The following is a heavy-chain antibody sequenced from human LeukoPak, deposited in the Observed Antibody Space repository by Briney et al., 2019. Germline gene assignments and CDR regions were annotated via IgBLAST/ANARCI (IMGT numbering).Heavy chain of an antibody. V-gene: IGHV3-66*04. CDR2: IYSGGST. CDR3: ARRAGADSHPDDY. Sequence: GGSLRLSCAASGFTLSSNYMSWVRQAPGKGLEWVSVIYSGGSTCYADSVKGRFTISRDNSKNTLYLQMNSLRAEDTAVYYCARRAGADSHPDDYWGQGTLVTVSS. J-gene: IGHJ4*02. CDR1: GFTLSSNY. D-gene: IGHD2-21*02.